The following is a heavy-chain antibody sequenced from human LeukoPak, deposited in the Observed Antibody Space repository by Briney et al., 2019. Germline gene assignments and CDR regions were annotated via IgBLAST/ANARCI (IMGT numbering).Heavy chain of an antibody. J-gene: IGHJ5*02. CDR3: ARDIVVVPAAIPGWFAP. CDR2: ISAYNGNT. D-gene: IGHD2-2*02. CDR1: GYTFTSYG. V-gene: IGHV1-18*01. Sequence: ASVKVSCKASGYTFTSYGISWVRQAPGQGLEWMGWISAYNGNTNYAQKLQGRGTMTTDTSTSTAYMELRSLRSDDTAVYYCARDIVVVPAAIPGWFAPWGQGTLVTVSS.